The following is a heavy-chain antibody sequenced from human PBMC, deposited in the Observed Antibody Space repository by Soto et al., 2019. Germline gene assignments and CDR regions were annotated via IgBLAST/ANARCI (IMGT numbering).Heavy chain of an antibody. CDR1: GGTFSSYA. J-gene: IGHJ6*02. Sequence: QVQLVQSGAEVKKPGSSVKVSRKASGGTFSSYAISWVRQAPGQGLEWMGGIIPIFGTANYAQKFQGRVTITADESTSTAYMELSSLRSEDTAVYYCARVTLYDSSGYYYRNYYYGMDVWGQGTTVTVSS. D-gene: IGHD3-22*01. CDR2: IIPIFGTA. V-gene: IGHV1-69*12. CDR3: ARVTLYDSSGYYYRNYYYGMDV.